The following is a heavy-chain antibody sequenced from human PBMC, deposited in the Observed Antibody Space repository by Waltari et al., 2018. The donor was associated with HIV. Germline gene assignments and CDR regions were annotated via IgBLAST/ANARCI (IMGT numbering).Heavy chain of an antibody. CDR1: GFIVENFP. CDR3: ACSDEYYGGDGGAFDI. D-gene: IGHD2-21*02. Sequence: ELELVVSGGGLVQPGRSLRLSCAASGFIVENFPMHWVRQTPGKGLEWVSGISSNSGTKIYADSVKGRFTISRDNARDSLYLHMSSLRPEDTAFYYCACSDEYYGGDGGAFDIWGPGTMVTVSS. CDR2: ISSNSGTK. J-gene: IGHJ3*02. V-gene: IGHV3-9*01.